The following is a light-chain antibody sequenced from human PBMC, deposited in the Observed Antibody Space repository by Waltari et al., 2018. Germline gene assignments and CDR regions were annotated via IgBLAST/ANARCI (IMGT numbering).Light chain of an antibody. CDR2: YVY. CDR1: TSDVAAYNI. J-gene: IGLJ3*02. Sequence: QSALSQHAYVYGYHGQSITITCNCNTSDVAAYNIFTWYQQSPGKAPTLIIYYVYSRPSGVSTRSSGSKSGATASLTISGLQADDEAEYWCSSYTSTSTLWVFGGGTKLTV. V-gene: IGLV2-14*03. CDR3: SSYTSTSTLWV.